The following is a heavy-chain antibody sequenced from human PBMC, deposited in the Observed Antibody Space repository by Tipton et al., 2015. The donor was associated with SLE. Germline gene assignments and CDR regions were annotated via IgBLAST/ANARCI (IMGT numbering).Heavy chain of an antibody. CDR3: ARVRWELPSNDAWDI. J-gene: IGHJ3*02. CDR1: GASITRHY. CDR2: VYYSVNT. Sequence: TLSLTCTVSGASITRHYWTWIRQPPGKGLEWIGYVYYSVNTNYNPSLKSRVTISLDTSKSQFSLKLTSVTAADTAVYYCARVRWELPSNDAWDIWGQGTMVTVSS. D-gene: IGHD2-15*01. V-gene: IGHV4-59*11.